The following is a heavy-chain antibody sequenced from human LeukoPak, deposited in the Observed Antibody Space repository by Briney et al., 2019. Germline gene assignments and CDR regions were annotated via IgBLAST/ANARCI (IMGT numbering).Heavy chain of an antibody. D-gene: IGHD2-2*01. CDR2: ISAYNGNT. CDR3: ARYCSSTSCYDPGSDY. J-gene: IGHJ4*02. Sequence: ASVKVSCKASGYTFTSYGISWVRQAPGQGLEWMGWISAYNGNTNYAQKLQGRVTMTTDTSTSTAYMELRSLRSDDTAVYYCARYCSSTSCYDPGSDYWGQGTLVTVSS. CDR1: GYTFTSYG. V-gene: IGHV1-18*01.